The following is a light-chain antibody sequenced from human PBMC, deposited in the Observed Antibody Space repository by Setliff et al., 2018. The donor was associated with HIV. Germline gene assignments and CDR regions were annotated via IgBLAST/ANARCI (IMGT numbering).Light chain of an antibody. J-gene: IGLJ1*01. CDR2: SNN. CDR3: AAWDDSLNGYV. Sequence: QSALAQPPSVSGTPGQWVTISCSGSSSNIGSNTVNWYQQLPGTAPKLLIYSNNQRPSGVPDRLFGSKSGTSASLAISGPQSGDEADYYCAAWDDSLNGYVFGTGTKVTVL. CDR1: SSNIGSNT. V-gene: IGLV1-44*01.